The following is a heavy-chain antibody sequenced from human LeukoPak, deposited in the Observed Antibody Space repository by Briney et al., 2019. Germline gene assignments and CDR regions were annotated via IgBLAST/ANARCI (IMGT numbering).Heavy chain of an antibody. V-gene: IGHV4-34*01. CDR2: INHSGST. D-gene: IGHD3-22*01. CDR3: ARGSRITMIVRGSWFDP. Sequence: SETLSLTCAVYGGSFNGYYWSWIRQPPGKGLEWIGEINHSGSTNYNPSLKSRVTISVDTSKNQFSLKLSSVTAADTAVYYCARGSRITMIVRGSWFDPWGQGTLVTVSS. J-gene: IGHJ5*02. CDR1: GGSFNGYY.